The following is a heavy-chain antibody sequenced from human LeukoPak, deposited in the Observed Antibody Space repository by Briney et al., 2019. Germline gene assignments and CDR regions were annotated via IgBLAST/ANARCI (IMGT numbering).Heavy chain of an antibody. CDR2: IWYDGSNK. J-gene: IGHJ4*02. D-gene: IGHD3-22*01. CDR3: ARARYYDSSGYSDYFDH. Sequence: GGSLRLFCAASGFTFSSYSMNWVRQAPGKGLEWVAVIWYDGSNKYYADSVKGRFTISRDNSKNTLYLQMNSLRGEDTAVYYCARARYYDSSGYSDYFDHWGQGTLVTVSS. CDR1: GFTFSSYS. V-gene: IGHV3-33*08.